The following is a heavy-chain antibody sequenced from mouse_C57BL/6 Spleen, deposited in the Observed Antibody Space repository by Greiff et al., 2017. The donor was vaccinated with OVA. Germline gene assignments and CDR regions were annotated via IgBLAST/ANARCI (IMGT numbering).Heavy chain of an antibody. D-gene: IGHD2-4*01. CDR2: ISSGSGTI. CDR3: ARSDYDVNYAMDY. J-gene: IGHJ4*01. Sequence: EVQVVESGGGLVKPGGSLKLSCAASGFTFSDYGMHWVRQAPEKGLEWVAYISSGSGTIYYADPVKGRFTITRDNAKNTLFLQMTSLRSEDTAMYYCARSDYDVNYAMDYWGQGTSVTVSS. V-gene: IGHV5-17*01. CDR1: GFTFSDYG.